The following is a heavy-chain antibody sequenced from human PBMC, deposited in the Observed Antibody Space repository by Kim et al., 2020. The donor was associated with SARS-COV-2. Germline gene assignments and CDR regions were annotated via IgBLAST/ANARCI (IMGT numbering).Heavy chain of an antibody. CDR3: AKDKVVAAGKYFGLDV. J-gene: IGHJ6*02. V-gene: IGHV3-30*18. CDR1: GFTFSNYG. Sequence: GGSLRLSCAASGFTFSNYGIHWVRQAPGKGLEWVAVISYDGSNKYYADSVKGRFTISRDNSKNTLYLQMNSLRPEDTAVYFCAKDKVVAAGKYFGLDVWGQGTTVTVSS. CDR2: ISYDGSNK. D-gene: IGHD6-13*01.